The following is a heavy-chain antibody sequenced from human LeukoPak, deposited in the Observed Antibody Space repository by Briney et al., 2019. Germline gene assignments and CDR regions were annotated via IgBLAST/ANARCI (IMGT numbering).Heavy chain of an antibody. Sequence: SETPSLTCSVSDYSISSGYYWGWIRQPPGKGLEWIGSIYHSGSTYYNPSLKSRVTISVDTSKNHFSLKLTSVTAADTAVYYCARIETYSSGWYDAFFDYWGQGTLVTVSS. CDR3: ARIETYSSGWYDAFFDY. CDR2: IYHSGST. V-gene: IGHV4-38-2*02. CDR1: DYSISSGYY. D-gene: IGHD6-19*01. J-gene: IGHJ4*02.